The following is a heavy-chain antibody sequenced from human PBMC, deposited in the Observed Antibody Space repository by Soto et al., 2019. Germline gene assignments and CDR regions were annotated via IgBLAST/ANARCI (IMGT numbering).Heavy chain of an antibody. CDR3: ARLDSNYRHGMDV. Sequence: GEPLKISCKGSGYSFTNYWIGWVRQMPGKGLEWMGIIYPGDSDTRYSPSFQGQVTISADKSISTAYLQWSSLKASDTAMYYCARLDSNYRHGMDVWGQGTTVTVSS. D-gene: IGHD4-4*01. CDR2: IYPGDSDT. J-gene: IGHJ6*02. CDR1: GYSFTNYW. V-gene: IGHV5-51*01.